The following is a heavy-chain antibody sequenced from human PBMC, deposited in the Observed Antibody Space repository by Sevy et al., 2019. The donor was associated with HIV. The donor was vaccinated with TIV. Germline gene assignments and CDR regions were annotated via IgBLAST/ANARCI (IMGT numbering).Heavy chain of an antibody. V-gene: IGHV3-49*03. CDR3: SRGAFGSSAGIHYYGLDV. CDR1: GFAFGDYA. CDR2: IRTKPYGGTA. D-gene: IGHD6-6*01. J-gene: IGHJ6*02. Sequence: GGSLRLSCTASGFAFGDYAMTWIRQVPGKGLEWVGFIRTKPYGGTADYAASAKGRFTISRVDSKSIAYLQMGNLKTEDTAVYYCSRGAFGSSAGIHYYGLDVWGQGTTVTVSS.